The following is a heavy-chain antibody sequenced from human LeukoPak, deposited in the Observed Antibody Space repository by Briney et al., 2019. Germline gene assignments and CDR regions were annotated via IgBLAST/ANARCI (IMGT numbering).Heavy chain of an antibody. D-gene: IGHD3-16*01. CDR2: VTGSGSTT. J-gene: IGHJ4*02. V-gene: IGHV3-23*01. CDR3: ARGGGAFDC. Sequence: GGSLRLSCAASGFTFSSHAMSWVRQAPGQGLEWVSVVTGSGSTTNYADSVKGRFTNSRDNSKNTLYLQVNSLRADATAVYYGARGGGAFDCWGQGTLVTVSS. CDR1: GFTFSSHA.